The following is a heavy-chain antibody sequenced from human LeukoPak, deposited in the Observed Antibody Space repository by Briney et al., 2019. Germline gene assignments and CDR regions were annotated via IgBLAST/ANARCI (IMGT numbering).Heavy chain of an antibody. V-gene: IGHV1-24*01. J-gene: IGHJ6*02. CDR1: GYTLTELS. CDR3: ATSGSSFYNYYYYGMDV. D-gene: IGHD3-10*01. CDR2: FDPEDGET. Sequence: ASVKVSCKVSGYTLTELSMHWVRQAPGKGLEWMGGFDPEDGETIYAQKFQGSVTMTEDTSTDTAYMELSSLRSEDTAVYYCATSGSSFYNYYYYGMDVWGQGTTVTVSS.